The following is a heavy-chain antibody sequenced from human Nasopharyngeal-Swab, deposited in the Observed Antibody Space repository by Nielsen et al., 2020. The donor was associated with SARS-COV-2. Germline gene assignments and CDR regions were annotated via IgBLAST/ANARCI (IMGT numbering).Heavy chain of an antibody. CDR3: ARSVGSFYGQGAFDI. J-gene: IGHJ3*02. Sequence: GESLKISCTPSGFTFGDYAMSWFRLAPGKGLEWVGFIRSKTYGGAPEYAASVKGRFTISRDGAESIAYLQMNSLETEDTGVYYCARSVGSFYGQGAFDIWGQGTMVTVSS. D-gene: IGHD1-26*01. V-gene: IGHV3-49*01. CDR2: IRSKTYGGAP. CDR1: GFTFGDYA.